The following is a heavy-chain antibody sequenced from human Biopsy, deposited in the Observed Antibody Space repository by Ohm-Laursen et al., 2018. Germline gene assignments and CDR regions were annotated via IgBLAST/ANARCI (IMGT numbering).Heavy chain of an antibody. D-gene: IGHD1-26*01. CDR3: ARDRREHYQFDH. CDR2: IWYDGSDQ. V-gene: IGHV3-33*08. J-gene: IGHJ4*02. CDR1: GFSFSSYG. Sequence: SLRLSCAASGFSFSSYGMHWVRQAPGKGLEWVALIWYDGSDQYYADSVEGRFTISRDNSKNTVYLQMNSLRAEDTAVYYCARDRREHYQFDHWGQGTRVTVSS.